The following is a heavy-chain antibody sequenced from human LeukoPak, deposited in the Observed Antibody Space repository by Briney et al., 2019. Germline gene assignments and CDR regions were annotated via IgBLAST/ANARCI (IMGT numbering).Heavy chain of an antibody. J-gene: IGHJ3*02. V-gene: IGHV1-2*02. CDR1: GYTLTGYY. CDR3: ASIAVAADDAFDI. Sequence: ASVKVSCKASGYTLTGYYMHWVRQAPGQGLEWMGWINPNSGGTNYAQKFQGRVTMTRDTSISTAYMELSRLRSDDTAVYYCASIAVAADDAFDIWGQGTMVTVSS. D-gene: IGHD6-19*01. CDR2: INPNSGGT.